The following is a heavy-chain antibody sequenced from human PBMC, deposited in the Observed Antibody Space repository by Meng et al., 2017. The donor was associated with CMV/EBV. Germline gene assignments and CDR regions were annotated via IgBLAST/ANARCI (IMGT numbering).Heavy chain of an antibody. Sequence: GSLRLSCAASGFTFSSYWMSWVRQAPGKGLEWIGSIYYSGSTYYNPSLKSRVTISVDTSKNQFSLKLSSVTAADTAVYYCARGIIAAAASSVDYYYYGMDVWGQGTTVTVSS. D-gene: IGHD6-13*01. CDR1: GFTFSSYW. V-gene: IGHV4-39*07. J-gene: IGHJ6*02. CDR2: IYYSGST. CDR3: ARGIIAAAASSVDYYYYGMDV.